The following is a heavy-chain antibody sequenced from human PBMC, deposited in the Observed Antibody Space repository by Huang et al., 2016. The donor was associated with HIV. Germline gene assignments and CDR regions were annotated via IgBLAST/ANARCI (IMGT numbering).Heavy chain of an antibody. CDR2: IYYSGST. CDR3: ARHERWAMVRGVPQWGFDY. V-gene: IGHV4-39*01. J-gene: IGHJ4*02. D-gene: IGHD3-10*01. CDR1: GGSISSSRYY. Sequence: QLQLQESGPGLVKPSETLSLTCTVSGGSISSSRYYWGWIRQPPGKGLEWIGTIYYSGSTYDNPSRKGRVTISVDTSKNQFSLKLSSVTAADTAVYYCARHERWAMVRGVPQWGFDYWGQGTLVTVSS.